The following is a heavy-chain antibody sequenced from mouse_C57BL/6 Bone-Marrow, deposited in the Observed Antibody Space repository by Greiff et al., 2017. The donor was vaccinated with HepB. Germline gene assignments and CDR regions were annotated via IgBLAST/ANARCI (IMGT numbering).Heavy chain of an antibody. CDR1: GYTFTSYW. J-gene: IGHJ3*01. D-gene: IGHD3-3*01. CDR3: ARRRGLAWFAY. Sequence: QVQLKQPGAELVMPGASVKLSCKASGYTFTSYWMHWVKQRPGQGLEWIGEIDPSDSYTNYNQKFKGKSTLTVDKSSSTAYMQLSSLTSEDSAVYYCARRRGLAWFAYWGQGTLVTVSA. CDR2: IDPSDSYT. V-gene: IGHV1-69*01.